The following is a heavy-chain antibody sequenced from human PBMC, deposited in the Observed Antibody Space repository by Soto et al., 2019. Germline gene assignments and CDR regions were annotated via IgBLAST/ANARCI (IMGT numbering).Heavy chain of an antibody. CDR2: INSDGDSI. D-gene: IGHD3-22*01. V-gene: IGHV3-74*01. CDR1: GFTFSSYW. J-gene: IGHJ3*02. CDR3: ARGGYYRYDAFDI. Sequence: GGSLRLSCAASGFTFSSYWMRWVRQAPGKGLVWVSRINSDGDSIDYADSVKGRFTISRDNAKNTLYLQMNSLRAEDTAVYYCARGGYYRYDAFDIWGQGTMVTVSS.